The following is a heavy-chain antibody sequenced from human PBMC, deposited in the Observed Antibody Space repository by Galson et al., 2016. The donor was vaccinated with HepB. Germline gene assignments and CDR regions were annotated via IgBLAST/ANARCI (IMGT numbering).Heavy chain of an antibody. CDR3: ARGSGSRSYHSGADYYGMDV. J-gene: IGHJ6*02. CDR2: ISTSSSYI. Sequence: SLRLSCAASGFTFSTYNMNWVRQTPGQGLEWVSFISTSSSYIYYVDSVKGRFTISRDNAKNSLYLQMNSLRAEDTAVYYCARGSGSRSYHSGADYYGMDVWGQGTTVTVSS. CDR1: GFTFSTYN. V-gene: IGHV3-21*01. D-gene: IGHD3-10*01.